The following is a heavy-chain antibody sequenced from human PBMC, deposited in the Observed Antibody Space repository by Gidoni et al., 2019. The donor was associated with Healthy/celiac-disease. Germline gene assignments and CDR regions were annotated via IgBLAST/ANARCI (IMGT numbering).Heavy chain of an antibody. V-gene: IGHV3-30*18. CDR3: AKVTEGYSYGSLLDY. J-gene: IGHJ4*02. CDR1: GFTFSSYG. Sequence: QVQLVESGGGVVQPGRSLRLSCAASGFTFSSYGMHWVRQAPGKGLEWVAVISYDGSNKYYADSVKGRFTISRDNSKNTLYLQMNSLRAEDTAVYYCAKVTEGYSYGSLLDYWGQGTLVTVSS. D-gene: IGHD5-18*01. CDR2: ISYDGSNK.